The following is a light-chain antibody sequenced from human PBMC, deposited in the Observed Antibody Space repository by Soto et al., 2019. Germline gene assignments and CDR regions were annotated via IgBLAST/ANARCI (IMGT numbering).Light chain of an antibody. CDR2: DNT. J-gene: IGLJ2*01. CDR1: SSDIGAGYR. CDR3: QSFDKYLSAVV. Sequence: QSVLTQPHSVSGAPGERVTISCTGSSSDIGAGYRVRWYQQVPGTAPKLLIYDNTIRPSGVPARFSGSKSGTSASLAISGLQAEDEADYYCQSFDKYLSAVVFGGGTKLTVL. V-gene: IGLV1-40*01.